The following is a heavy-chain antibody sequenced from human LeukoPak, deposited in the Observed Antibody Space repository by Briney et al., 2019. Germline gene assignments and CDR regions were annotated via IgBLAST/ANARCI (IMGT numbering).Heavy chain of an antibody. V-gene: IGHV4-59*01. CDR1: GGSISSYY. J-gene: IGHJ6*03. D-gene: IGHD2-2*01. CDR2: IYYSGST. CDR3: ARGRGSTRGYYYYYMDV. Sequence: PSETLSLTCTVSGGSISSYYWSWIRQPPGKGLEWIGYIYYSGSTNYNPSLKSRVTISVDTSKNQFSLKLSSVTAADTAVYYCARGRGSTRGYYYYYMDVWGKGTTVTVSS.